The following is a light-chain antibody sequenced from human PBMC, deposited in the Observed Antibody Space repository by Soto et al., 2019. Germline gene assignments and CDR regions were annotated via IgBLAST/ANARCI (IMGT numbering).Light chain of an antibody. J-gene: IGKJ4*01. Sequence: EIVMTQYQATLSVSPGERATLSCRASQSVSINLAWYQQKPGQDPRLLIYGASTSATGIPARFSGSGSGTEFTLTISILQSEDFVVYYCQQYNNWPLFGGGTKVEIK. CDR3: QQYNNWPL. CDR1: QSVSIN. CDR2: GAS. V-gene: IGKV3-15*01.